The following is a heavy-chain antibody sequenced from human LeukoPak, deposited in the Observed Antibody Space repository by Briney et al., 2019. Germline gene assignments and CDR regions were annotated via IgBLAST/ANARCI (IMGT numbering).Heavy chain of an antibody. Sequence: PSETLSLTCAVYGGSFSGYYWSWIRQPPGKGLEWIGEINHSGSTNYNPSLKSRGTISVDTSKNQFSLKLSSVTAADTAVYYCARLLPYHWFDPWGQGTLVTVSS. CDR3: ARLLPYHWFDP. J-gene: IGHJ5*02. CDR1: GGSFSGYY. V-gene: IGHV4-34*01. CDR2: INHSGST. D-gene: IGHD2-15*01.